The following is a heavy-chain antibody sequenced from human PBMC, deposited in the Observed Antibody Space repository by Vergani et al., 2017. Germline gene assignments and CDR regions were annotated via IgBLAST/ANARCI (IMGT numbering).Heavy chain of an antibody. Sequence: EVQLVESGGGLVKPGGSLRLSCAASGFTFSDFSMSWVRQAPGKGLKWVAFIGSSGPYINYADSVKGRFIISRDNTNNSLFLQLRSLRAEDAAVYYCARDCTSGGCPDNYGMDVWGQGATVTVSS. V-gene: IGHV3-21*06. CDR1: GFTFSDFS. CDR3: ARDCTSGGCPDNYGMDV. CDR2: IGSSGPYI. D-gene: IGHD2-8*01. J-gene: IGHJ6*02.